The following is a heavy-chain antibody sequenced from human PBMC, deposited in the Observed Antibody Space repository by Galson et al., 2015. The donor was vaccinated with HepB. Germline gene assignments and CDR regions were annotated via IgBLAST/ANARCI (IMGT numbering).Heavy chain of an antibody. CDR1: GYSFTSYW. J-gene: IGHJ3*02. Sequence: QSGAEVKKPGESLRISCKGSGYSFTSYWISWVRQMPGKGLEWMGIIYPGDSTTRYSPSFQGQVTISADKSISTAYLQWSSLKASDTAMYYCASPAGGQRDGYNHDAFDIWGQGTMVTVSS. CDR2: IYPGDSTT. V-gene: IGHV5-51*01. D-gene: IGHD5-24*01. CDR3: ASPAGGQRDGYNHDAFDI.